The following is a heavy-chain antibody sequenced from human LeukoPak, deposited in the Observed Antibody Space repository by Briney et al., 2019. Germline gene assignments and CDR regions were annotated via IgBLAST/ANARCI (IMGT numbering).Heavy chain of an antibody. CDR1: GFTFSNYA. CDR2: VSGSGRNT. Sequence: PGGSLRLSCAGSGFTFSNYAMTWVRQAPGKGLEWVSSVSGSGRNTFYPDSVEGRFTISRDNSKNTLYLQMNSLRAEDTAVYYCARDVDMGGSLDYWGQGTLVTVSS. V-gene: IGHV3-23*01. CDR3: ARDVDMGGSLDY. J-gene: IGHJ4*02. D-gene: IGHD5-24*01.